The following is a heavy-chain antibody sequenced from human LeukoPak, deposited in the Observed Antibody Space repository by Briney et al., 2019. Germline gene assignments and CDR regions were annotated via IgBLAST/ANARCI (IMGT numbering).Heavy chain of an antibody. CDR2: ISGSGSTT. V-gene: IGHV3-53*01. Sequence: GGSLRLSCAASGFTVSSNYMSWVRQAPGKGLEWVSVISGSGSTTYYADSVKGRFTISRDNSKNTLYLQMNSLRAEDTAVYYCARGSRPVVAANSFDYWGQGTLVTVSP. CDR3: ARGSRPVVAANSFDY. D-gene: IGHD2-15*01. CDR1: GFTVSSNY. J-gene: IGHJ4*02.